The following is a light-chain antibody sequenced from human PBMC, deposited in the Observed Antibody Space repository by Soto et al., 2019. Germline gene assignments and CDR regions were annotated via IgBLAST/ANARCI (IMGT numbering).Light chain of an antibody. V-gene: IGKV3-20*01. J-gene: IGKJ1*01. CDR2: GAS. CDR1: ESVSGSY. Sequence: TLCYPPRPRDAHCCRASESVSGSYIAWYQQKVGQSSRLLIYGASNRATGIPDRFSGSGSGKDFTLTISRLDPADFAMYYWQQYGRTFGLGTKVEI. CDR3: QQYGRT.